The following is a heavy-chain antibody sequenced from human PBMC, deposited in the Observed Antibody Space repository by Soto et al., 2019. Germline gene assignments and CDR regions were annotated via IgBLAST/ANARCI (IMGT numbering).Heavy chain of an antibody. J-gene: IGHJ3*02. CDR1: GYTFTSYD. Sequence: ASVKVSCKASGYTFTSYDINWVRQATRQGLEWMGWMNPHSGNTGYAQKFQGRVTMTRNTSISTAYMELGSLRSEDTAVYDCASASQWLGAFDIWGQGTMVTVSS. CDR3: ASASQWLGAFDI. D-gene: IGHD6-19*01. CDR2: MNPHSGNT. V-gene: IGHV1-8*01.